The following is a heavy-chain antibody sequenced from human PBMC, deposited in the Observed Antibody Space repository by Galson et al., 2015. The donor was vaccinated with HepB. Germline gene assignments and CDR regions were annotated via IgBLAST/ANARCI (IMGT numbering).Heavy chain of an antibody. D-gene: IGHD2-2*01. V-gene: IGHV1-18*04. CDR3: ARNQRDIVVVPAATYYYYGMDV. Sequence: SVKVSCKASGYTFTSYGISWVRQAPGQGLEWMGWISAYNGNTNYAQKLQGRVTMTTDTSTSTAYMELRSLRSDDTAVYYCARNQRDIVVVPAATYYYYGMDVWGQGTTVTVSS. CDR2: ISAYNGNT. CDR1: GYTFTSYG. J-gene: IGHJ6*02.